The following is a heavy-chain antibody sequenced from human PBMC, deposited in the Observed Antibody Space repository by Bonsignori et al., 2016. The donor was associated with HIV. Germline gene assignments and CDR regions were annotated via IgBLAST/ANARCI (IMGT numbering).Heavy chain of an antibody. CDR3: AKGDDTNGYVYGMDV. J-gene: IGHJ6*02. V-gene: IGHV3-9*01. CDR1: GFTFDDYA. D-gene: IGHD2-8*01. CDR2: IGWNSDRI. Sequence: EVQLVASGGGLVQPGRSLRLSCAASGFTFDDYAMHWVRQPPGKGLEWVSGIGWNSDRIDYADSVKGRFTASRDNANNFLYLHMNSLRPEDTAMYYCAKGDDTNGYVYGMDVWGQGTTVTVS.